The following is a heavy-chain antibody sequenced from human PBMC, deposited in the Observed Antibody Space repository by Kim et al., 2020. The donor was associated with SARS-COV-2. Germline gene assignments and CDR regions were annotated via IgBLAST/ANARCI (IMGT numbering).Heavy chain of an antibody. J-gene: IGHJ6*03. V-gene: IGHV3-30*18. CDR1: GFTFSSYG. CDR3: AKGHVKIILPNYYY. CDR2: IKNDGSNK. Sequence: GGSLRLSCAASGFTFSSYGMNWVRQAPGKGLEWVAVIKNDGSNKYYADSVKGRFTISRDNAKNTLYLQMNSMRAEDTAVYYCAKGHVKIILPNYYY.